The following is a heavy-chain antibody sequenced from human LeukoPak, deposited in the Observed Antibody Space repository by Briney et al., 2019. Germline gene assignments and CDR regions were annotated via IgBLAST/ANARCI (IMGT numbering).Heavy chain of an antibody. V-gene: IGHV3-30*02. CDR3: AKGGSSSHNWFDP. CDR1: GFTFSDYG. CDR2: IRNDGSND. D-gene: IGHD6-13*01. J-gene: IGHJ5*02. Sequence: PGGSLRLSCAASGFTFSDYGMHWVRQAPGKGLEWVAFIRNDGSNDYYPDSVKGRFTISRDNSRNTLYLQMNSLRAEDTALYYCAKGGSSSHNWFDPWGQGTRVTVSS.